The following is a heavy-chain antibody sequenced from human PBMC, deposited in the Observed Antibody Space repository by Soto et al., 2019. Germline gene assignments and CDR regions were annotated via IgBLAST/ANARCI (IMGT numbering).Heavy chain of an antibody. Sequence: GGSLRLSCEASGFTFSDYWMSWVRQAPGKGPEWVANIKFDGSEKQYVDSVRGRFTISRDNSRNSLFLQMNSLRAGDTAVYYCVKDGGYCSSSTCYSPRNHYFDSWGQGTLVTVSS. D-gene: IGHD2-2*01. CDR3: VKDGGYCSSSTCYSPRNHYFDS. J-gene: IGHJ4*02. V-gene: IGHV3-7*03. CDR2: IKFDGSEK. CDR1: GFTFSDYW.